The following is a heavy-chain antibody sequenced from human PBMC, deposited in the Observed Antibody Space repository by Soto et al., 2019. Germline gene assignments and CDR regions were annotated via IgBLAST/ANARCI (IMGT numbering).Heavy chain of an antibody. Sequence: VGSLRLSCAASGFTFSSYGMSWARQAPGKGLEWVSTITGSGGNTYYADSVKGRFTISRDNSKNALYLQMNSLRADDTALYYCAKTYYYGSGSYYPDYWGQGTLVTVSS. CDR3: AKTYYYGSGSYYPDY. V-gene: IGHV3-23*01. CDR2: ITGSGGNT. D-gene: IGHD3-10*01. CDR1: GFTFSSYG. J-gene: IGHJ4*02.